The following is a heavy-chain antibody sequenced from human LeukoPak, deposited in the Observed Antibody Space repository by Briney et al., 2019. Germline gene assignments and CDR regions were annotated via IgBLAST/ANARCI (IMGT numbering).Heavy chain of an antibody. CDR2: IYYSGST. Sequence: SETLSLTCTVSGGSISYYYWSWIRQPPGKGLEYIGYIYYSGSTNYNPSLKSRVTISVDTSKNQFSLKLSSVTAADTALYYCARVPAYCSGSCYARAFFDYWGQGTLVTVSS. CDR3: ARVPAYCSGSCYARAFFDY. V-gene: IGHV4-59*01. J-gene: IGHJ4*02. D-gene: IGHD2-21*02. CDR1: GGSISYYY.